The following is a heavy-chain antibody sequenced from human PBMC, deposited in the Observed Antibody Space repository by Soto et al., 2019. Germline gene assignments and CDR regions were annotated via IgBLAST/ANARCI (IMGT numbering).Heavy chain of an antibody. J-gene: IGHJ6*02. CDR3: ARVWGNFDWGPYYYGMDV. CDR1: VWSFSFYD. CDR2: MNHSGST. D-gene: IGHD3-9*01. V-gene: IGHV4-34*01. Sequence: PAETRSSTCAVYVWSFSFYDLSWIRQPPGKGLEWMWGMNHSGSTNYNPSLKSRVTISVDTSKNQFSLRLSSVTAADTAVYYCARVWGNFDWGPYYYGMDVWGQGTTVTVSS.